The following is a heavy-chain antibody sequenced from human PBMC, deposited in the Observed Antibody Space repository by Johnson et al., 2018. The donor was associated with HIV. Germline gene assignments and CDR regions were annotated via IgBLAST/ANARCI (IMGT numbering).Heavy chain of an antibody. J-gene: IGHJ3*02. Sequence: VQLVESGGGLVQPGGSLRVSCAASGFTFSSFWMTWVRQAPGKGLEWVANIKQDGSEKYYVDSVKGRFTISRDNAKNSLYLQMNSLRAEDTAVYYCARDLGCSGGSCHDDAFDIWGQGTMVTVSS. V-gene: IGHV3-7*01. CDR2: IKQDGSEK. CDR3: ARDLGCSGGSCHDDAFDI. D-gene: IGHD2-15*01. CDR1: GFTFSSFW.